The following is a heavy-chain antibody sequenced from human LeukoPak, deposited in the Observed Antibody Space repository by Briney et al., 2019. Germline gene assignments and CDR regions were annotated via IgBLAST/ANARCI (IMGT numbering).Heavy chain of an antibody. CDR1: GDSIGTYY. J-gene: IGHJ4*02. CDR2: VYYAGIT. V-gene: IGHV4-59*01. Sequence: PSETLSLTCTVSGDSIGTYYWSWIRRPPGKGLEWIGHVYYAGITDYHPSLQSRVTISVDPSRNQLSLKLNSVTAADTAVYYCARQGYKSGWYPTFDFWGPGTQVIVSS. D-gene: IGHD6-19*01. CDR3: ARQGYKSGWYPTFDF.